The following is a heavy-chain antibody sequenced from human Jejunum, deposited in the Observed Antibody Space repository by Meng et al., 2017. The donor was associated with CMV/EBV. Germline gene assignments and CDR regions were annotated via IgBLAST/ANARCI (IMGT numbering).Heavy chain of an antibody. V-gene: IGHV3-30-3*01. Sequence: AAGCTFRNYALHWVRQAAGKGLEWVAVMSYDGNNQYFADSVKGRFTLSRDNSKNTVYLQMNSLRPEDTAVYYCARDDYGDARAYFDYWGQGTLVTVSS. CDR2: MSYDGNNQ. J-gene: IGHJ4*02. CDR3: ARDDYGDARAYFDY. D-gene: IGHD4-17*01. CDR1: GCTFRNYA.